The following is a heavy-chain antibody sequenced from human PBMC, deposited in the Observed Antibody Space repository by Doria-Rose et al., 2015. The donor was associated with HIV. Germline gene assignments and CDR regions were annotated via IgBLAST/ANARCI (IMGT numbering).Heavy chain of an antibody. J-gene: IGHJ4*02. Sequence: SGPVLVKPTETLTLTCTVSGVSLSSPGMGVSWIRQPPGKALEWLANIFADDERSYKTSLESRLNISRDTSKSQVVLTMTDMDPVDTATYYCARIKSSRWYHKYYFDFWGQGTLVIVS. CDR1: GVSLSSPGMG. CDR2: IFADDER. D-gene: IGHD6-13*01. CDR3: ARIKSSRWYHKYYFDF. V-gene: IGHV2-26*01.